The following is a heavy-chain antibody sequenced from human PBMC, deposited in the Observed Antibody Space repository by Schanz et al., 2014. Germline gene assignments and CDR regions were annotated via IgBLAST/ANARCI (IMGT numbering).Heavy chain of an antibody. CDR3: APDYSGVGCHI. CDR2: VSHDGFTK. J-gene: IGHJ3*02. CDR1: GFSFSGFA. D-gene: IGHD6-19*01. V-gene: IGHV3-30*04. Sequence: QVELVESGGGVVQPGGSLRLSCVASGFSFSGFAVHWVRQAPGKGLEWVSIVSHDGFTKHYADSVRGRFTLSRDNSKNPVYLQMNSLRGEDTALYFCAPDYSGVGCHIWGQGTMVTVSS.